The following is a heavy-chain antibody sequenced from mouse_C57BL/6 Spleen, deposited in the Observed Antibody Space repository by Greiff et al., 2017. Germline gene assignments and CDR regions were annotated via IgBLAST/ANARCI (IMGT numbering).Heavy chain of an antibody. Sequence: EVKLVESGEGLVKPGGSLKLSCAASGFTFSSYAMSWVRQTPEKRLEWVAYISSGGDYIYYADTVKGRFTISRDNARNTLYLQMSSLKSEDTAMYYCTMDYDGYYGSAMDYWGQGTSVTVSS. J-gene: IGHJ4*01. V-gene: IGHV5-9-1*02. CDR3: TMDYDGYYGSAMDY. CDR2: ISSGGDYI. CDR1: GFTFSSYA. D-gene: IGHD2-3*01.